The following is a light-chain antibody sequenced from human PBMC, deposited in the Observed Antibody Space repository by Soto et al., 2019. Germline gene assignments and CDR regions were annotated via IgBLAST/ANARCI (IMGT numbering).Light chain of an antibody. V-gene: IGKV1-5*03. Sequence: IQMTQSPSSPSASLRDKVTFPCRASQSISNWLAWYQQKPGKAPKLLIYKASTLESGVPSRFSGSGSGTEFTLTISSLQADDFAIYYCQQYNGYRLAFGGGTKVDIK. CDR2: KAS. CDR3: QQYNGYRLA. J-gene: IGKJ4*01. CDR1: QSISNW.